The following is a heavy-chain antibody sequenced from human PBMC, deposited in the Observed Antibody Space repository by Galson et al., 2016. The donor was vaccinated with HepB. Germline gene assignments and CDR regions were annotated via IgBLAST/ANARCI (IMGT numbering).Heavy chain of an antibody. CDR1: GFNFNTYT. CDR3: ARGGGPTWEWLYGS. Sequence: SLRLSSAASGFNFNTYTMNWVRKPPGKGLESISYISDGGDTMHYADSLQGRFTISSDNANNSLYLQMRSLRAEDTAVYYCARGGGPTWEWLYGSWGQGTLVTVSS. V-gene: IGHV3-48*01. J-gene: IGHJ5*02. CDR2: ISDGGDTM. D-gene: IGHD2-8*01.